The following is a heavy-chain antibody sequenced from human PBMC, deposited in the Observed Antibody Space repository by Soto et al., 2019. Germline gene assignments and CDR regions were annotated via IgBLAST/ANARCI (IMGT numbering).Heavy chain of an antibody. CDR3: ARIWSGYHSRYYYYMDV. J-gene: IGHJ6*03. V-gene: IGHV3-66*01. D-gene: IGHD3-3*01. CDR2: IYSGGST. CDR1: GFTVSSNY. Sequence: EVQLVESGGGLVQPGGSLRLSCAASGFTVSSNYMSWVRQAPGKGLEWVSVIYSGGSTYYADSVKGRFTISRDNSKNTLYLQMNSLRAEDTAVYYCARIWSGYHSRYYYYMDVWGKGTTVTVSS.